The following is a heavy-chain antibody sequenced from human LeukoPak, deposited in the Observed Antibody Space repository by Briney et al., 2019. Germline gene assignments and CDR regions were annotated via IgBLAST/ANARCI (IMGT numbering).Heavy chain of an antibody. V-gene: IGHV3-30*03. CDR2: ISFSGDDT. CDR1: GFIFSTYV. CDR3: GGAGT. D-gene: IGHD1-14*01. J-gene: IGHJ4*02. Sequence: GRSLRLSCAASGFIFSTYVMRWVRQAPGKGLEWLAVISFSGDDTYCADSVQGRFTISRDNSINTLFLQMNSLTPEDTAVYYCGGAGTWGQGTLVTVSS.